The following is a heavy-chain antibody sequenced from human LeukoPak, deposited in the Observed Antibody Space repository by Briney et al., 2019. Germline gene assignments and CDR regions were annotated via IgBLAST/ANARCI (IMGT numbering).Heavy chain of an antibody. CDR1: GFTFSSYW. J-gene: IGHJ5*02. Sequence: GGSLRLSCAASGFTFSSYWVSWVRQAPGKGLEWVANIKQDGSEKYYVDSVKGRFTISRDNAKNSLFLQMNNLRAEDTAVYHCARGGWFFDPWGQGTLVTVSS. CDR3: ARGGWFFDP. CDR2: IKQDGSEK. V-gene: IGHV3-7*05. D-gene: IGHD3-10*01.